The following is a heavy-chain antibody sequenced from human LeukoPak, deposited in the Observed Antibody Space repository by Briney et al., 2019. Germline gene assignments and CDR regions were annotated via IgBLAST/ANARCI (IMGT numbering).Heavy chain of an antibody. CDR2: IYYSGST. CDR3: ARDPGGYYGSGSYYHFDY. CDR1: GGSVSSGSYY. D-gene: IGHD3-10*01. V-gene: IGHV4-61*01. J-gene: IGHJ4*02. Sequence: SETLSLTCTVSGGSVSSGSYYWSWIRQPPGKGLEWIGYIYYSGSTNYNPSLKSRVTIPVDTSKNQFSLKLSSVTAADTAVYYCARDPGGYYGSGSYYHFDYWGQGTLVTVSS.